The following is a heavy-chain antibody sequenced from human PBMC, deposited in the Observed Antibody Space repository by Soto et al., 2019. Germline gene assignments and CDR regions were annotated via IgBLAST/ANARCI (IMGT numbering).Heavy chain of an antibody. CDR1: GFTFSSYA. J-gene: IGHJ4*02. CDR3: VWLLRGGSVDY. D-gene: IGHD2-15*01. V-gene: IGHV3-23*01. CDR2: ISGSGGST. Sequence: GGSLRLSCAASGFTFSSYAMSWVRQAPGKGLEWVSVISGSGGSTYYADSVKGRFTISRDNSKNTLYVQMNSLRAEDTAIYYCVWLLRGGSVDYWGQGTPVTVSS.